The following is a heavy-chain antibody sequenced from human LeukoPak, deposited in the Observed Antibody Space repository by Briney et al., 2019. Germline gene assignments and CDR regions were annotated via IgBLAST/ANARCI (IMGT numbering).Heavy chain of an antibody. CDR1: GGPISSYY. CDR3: ARHDRWELRLFDY. Sequence: PSETLSLTCTVSGGPISSYYWSWIRQPPGKGLEWIGYIYYSGSTNYNPSLKSRVTISVDTSKNQFSLKLSSVTAADTAVYYCARHDRWELRLFDYWGQGTLVTVSS. V-gene: IGHV4-59*08. D-gene: IGHD1-26*01. CDR2: IYYSGST. J-gene: IGHJ4*02.